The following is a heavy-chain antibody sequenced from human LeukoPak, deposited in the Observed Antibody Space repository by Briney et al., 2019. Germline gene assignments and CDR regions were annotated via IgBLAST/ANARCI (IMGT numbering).Heavy chain of an antibody. CDR3: ARDGRDYYDSSGYYPYAFDY. Sequence: GGSLRLSCAVSGFTVSNDYMSWVRQAPGKGLEWVSVIYSGGSTYYADSVRGRFTISRDNAKNSLYLQMNSLRAEDTVVYYCARDGRDYYDSSGYYPYAFDYWGQGTLVTVSS. V-gene: IGHV3-53*01. CDR1: GFTVSNDY. J-gene: IGHJ4*02. CDR2: IYSGGST. D-gene: IGHD3-22*01.